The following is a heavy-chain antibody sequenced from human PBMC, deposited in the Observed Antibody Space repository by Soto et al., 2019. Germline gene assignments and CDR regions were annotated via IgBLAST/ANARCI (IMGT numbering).Heavy chain of an antibody. D-gene: IGHD3-10*01. V-gene: IGHV5-51*01. CDR2: IYAGDSET. CDR3: AKIGSGSYLYYGMDV. J-gene: IGHJ6*02. CDR1: GYSFSNYW. Sequence: PGESLKISCKGSGYSFSNYWIGWVRQMPGKGLEWMGIIYAGDSETRCSPSFQGQVTISVDKSISAAYLQWNNLKASDTAMYYCAKIGSGSYLYYGMDVWGQGTTVTVS.